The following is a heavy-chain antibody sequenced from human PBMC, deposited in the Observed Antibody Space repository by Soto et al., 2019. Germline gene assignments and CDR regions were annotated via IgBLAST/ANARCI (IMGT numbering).Heavy chain of an antibody. Sequence: GESLKISCKGSGYSFTSYWIGWVRQMPGKGLEWMGIIYPGDSDTRYSPSFQGQVTISADKSISTAYLQWSSLKASDTAMYYCARRAVGYLNYYYYYGMDVWGQGTTGTVSS. D-gene: IGHD1-26*01. V-gene: IGHV5-51*01. CDR1: GYSFTSYW. J-gene: IGHJ6*02. CDR2: IYPGDSDT. CDR3: ARRAVGYLNYYYYYGMDV.